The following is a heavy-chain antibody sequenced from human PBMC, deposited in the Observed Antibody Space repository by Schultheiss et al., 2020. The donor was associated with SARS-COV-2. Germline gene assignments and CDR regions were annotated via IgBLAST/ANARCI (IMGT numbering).Heavy chain of an antibody. V-gene: IGHV3-9*01. CDR2: ISWNSGSI. J-gene: IGHJ4*02. Sequence: GGSLRLSCAASGFTFDDYAMHWVRQAPGKGLEWVSGISWNSGSIGYADSVKGRFTISRDNAKNSLYLQMNSLRAEDTALYYCARDGHDYGGSHFDYWGQGTLVTVSS. D-gene: IGHD4-23*01. CDR1: GFTFDDYA. CDR3: ARDGHDYGGSHFDY.